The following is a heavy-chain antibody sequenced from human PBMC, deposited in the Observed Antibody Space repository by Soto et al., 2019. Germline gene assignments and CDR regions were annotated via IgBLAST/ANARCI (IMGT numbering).Heavy chain of an antibody. CDR3: ARQWLVFDY. CDR2: IYYSGST. Sequence: SDTLSLTCTVSGGSVSSGSYYWSWIRQPPGKGLEWIGYIYYSGSTNYNPSLKSRVTISVDTSKNQFSLKLSSVTAADPAVYYCARQWLVFDYWGQGTLVTVSS. V-gene: IGHV4-61*01. J-gene: IGHJ4*02. CDR1: GGSVSSGSYY. D-gene: IGHD6-19*01.